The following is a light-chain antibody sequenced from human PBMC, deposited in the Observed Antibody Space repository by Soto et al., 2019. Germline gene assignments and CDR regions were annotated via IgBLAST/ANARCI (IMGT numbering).Light chain of an antibody. J-gene: IGLJ2*01. Sequence: QPVLTQPPSASGTPGQRVTISCSGSGSNIANYYVHWYQQLPGTAPKLLIYRNNQRPSGVSDRFSGSKSGTSVSLAISGLRSEDEADYYCAAWDDSLNGVVFGGGTKLTVL. CDR1: GSNIANYY. V-gene: IGLV1-47*01. CDR2: RNN. CDR3: AAWDDSLNGVV.